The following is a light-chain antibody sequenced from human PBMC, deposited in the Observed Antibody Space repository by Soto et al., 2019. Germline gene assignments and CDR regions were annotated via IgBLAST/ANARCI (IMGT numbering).Light chain of an antibody. CDR3: QSYDNRNHVV. J-gene: IGLJ2*01. Sequence: NFMLTQPHSVSESPGKTVTISCTGSSGSIASNYVQWYQQRPGSAPTTVIYEDNQRPSGVPDRFSGSIDSSSNSASLTISGLKTEDEADYYCQSYDNRNHVVFGGGTKLTVL. V-gene: IGLV6-57*02. CDR1: SGSIASNY. CDR2: EDN.